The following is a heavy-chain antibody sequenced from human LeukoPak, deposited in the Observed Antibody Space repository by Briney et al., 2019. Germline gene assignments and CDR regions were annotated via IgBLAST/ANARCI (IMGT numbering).Heavy chain of an antibody. CDR1: GYSITSGYN. V-gene: IGHV4-38-2*02. Sequence: KPSETLSLTCTVSGYSITSGYNWAWIRQPPGKVLEWSGSIYHSGSAYYNPSLKSRVTISVDTSRNQFSLKLSSVTAADTAVYYCVRYCSSTTCYTRAVDYWGQGTLVTVSS. CDR3: VRYCSSTTCYTRAVDY. J-gene: IGHJ4*02. D-gene: IGHD2-2*02. CDR2: IYHSGSA.